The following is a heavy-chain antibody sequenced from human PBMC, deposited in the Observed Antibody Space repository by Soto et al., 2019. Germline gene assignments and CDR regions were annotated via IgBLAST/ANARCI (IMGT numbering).Heavy chain of an antibody. CDR1: GVSFNSYA. CDR2: FSASDGTT. D-gene: IGHD3-10*01. J-gene: IGHJ4*02. CDR3: AKDRSYYYGSGSFEGVFDS. V-gene: IGHV3-23*01. Sequence: EVKLLESGGGLVQPGGSLRLSCEVSGVSFNSYAMDWVRQAQGKRLEWVSSFSASDGTTYYADSVKGRFTVSRDNSKNTVFLQMNSLRVEDTAVYFCAKDRSYYYGSGSFEGVFDSWGQGTLVTVSS.